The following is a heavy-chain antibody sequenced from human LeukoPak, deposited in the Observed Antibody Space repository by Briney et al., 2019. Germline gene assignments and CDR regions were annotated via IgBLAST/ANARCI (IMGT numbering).Heavy chain of an antibody. D-gene: IGHD6-25*01. CDR1: GGSVSSTNW. CDR2: VHLDGRT. V-gene: IGHV4-4*02. CDR3: AREGGFYRPLDY. Sequence: PSLTLSLTCGVSGGSVSSTNWWTWIRQPPGKGLEWIGEVHLDGRTNFNPSLKSRLTMSVDLSENHVSLKLTSVTAADTAVYYCAREGGFYRPLDYSGQGTLVTVSS. J-gene: IGHJ4*02.